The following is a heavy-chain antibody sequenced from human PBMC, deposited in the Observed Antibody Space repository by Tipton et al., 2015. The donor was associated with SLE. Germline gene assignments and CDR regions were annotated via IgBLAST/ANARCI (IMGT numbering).Heavy chain of an antibody. CDR1: GFTFSSYG. CDR3: AKDKDYSLDY. D-gene: IGHD4-11*01. CDR2: IRYDGRNK. Sequence: SLRLSCAASGFTFSSYGMHWVRQAPSKGLEWVAFIRYDGRNKYYADSVKGRFTISRDNSKNTLYLQMNSLRAEDTAVYYCAKDKDYSLDYWGQGTLVTVSS. V-gene: IGHV3-30*02. J-gene: IGHJ4*02.